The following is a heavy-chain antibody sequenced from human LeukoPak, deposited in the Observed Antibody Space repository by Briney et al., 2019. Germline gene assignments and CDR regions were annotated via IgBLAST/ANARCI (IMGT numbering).Heavy chain of an antibody. V-gene: IGHV3-23*01. CDR2: ITGSGGST. Sequence: GGSLRLSCAASGFTFSSCAMNWVRQAPGKGLEWVSLITGSGGSTCYTDSVKGRFTISRDNSKNTLYLQMNSLTAEDTAVYYCAKRTGNSGPFDYWGQGTRVTVSS. D-gene: IGHD4-23*01. CDR1: GFTFSSCA. CDR3: AKRTGNSGPFDY. J-gene: IGHJ4*02.